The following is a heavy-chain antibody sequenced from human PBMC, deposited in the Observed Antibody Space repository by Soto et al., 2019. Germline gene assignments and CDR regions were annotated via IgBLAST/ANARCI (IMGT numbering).Heavy chain of an antibody. CDR2: ISAYNGNT. Sequence: ASVKVSCKASGYTFTSYGISWVRQAPGQGLEWMGWISAYNGNTNYAQKLQGRVTMTTDTSTSTAYMELRSLRSDDTAVYYCARESRFGQIVVVPAPIYYYYGMDVWGQGTTVTVSS. CDR3: ARESRFGQIVVVPAPIYYYYGMDV. J-gene: IGHJ6*02. D-gene: IGHD2-2*01. CDR1: GYTFTSYG. V-gene: IGHV1-18*04.